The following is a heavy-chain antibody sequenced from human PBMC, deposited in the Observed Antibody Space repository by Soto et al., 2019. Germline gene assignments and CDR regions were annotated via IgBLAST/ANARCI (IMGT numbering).Heavy chain of an antibody. CDR2: ISSSGSTI. V-gene: IGHV3-48*03. CDR1: GFTFSSYE. CDR3: ATWLSALYYFDY. D-gene: IGHD5-12*01. J-gene: IGHJ4*02. Sequence: EVQLVESGGGLAQSGGSLRLSCAASGFTFSSYEMSWVRQAPGEGLEWVSYISSSGSTIYYADSVKGRFTISRVNAKNSLYLQMNSLRAEDTAIYYCATWLSALYYFDYWGQGTLVTVSS.